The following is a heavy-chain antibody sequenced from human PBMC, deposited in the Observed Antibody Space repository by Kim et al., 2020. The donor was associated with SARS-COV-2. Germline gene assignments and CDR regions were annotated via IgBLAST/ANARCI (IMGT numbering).Heavy chain of an antibody. CDR2: IYYGGST. Sequence: SETLSLTCTVSGGSISSRSDYWGWIRQPPGKGLEWIGNIYYGGSTYYNPSLKSRLTMSVDTSKNEFSLKLSSVTAADTAVYYCARNGPYDILTGYPLDYFDYWGQGALVTVSS. CDR3: ARNGPYDILTGYPLDYFDY. J-gene: IGHJ4*02. V-gene: IGHV4-39*01. CDR1: GGSISSRSDY. D-gene: IGHD3-9*01.